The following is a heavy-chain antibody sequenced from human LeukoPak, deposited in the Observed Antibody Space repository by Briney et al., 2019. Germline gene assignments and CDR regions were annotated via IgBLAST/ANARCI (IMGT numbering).Heavy chain of an antibody. Sequence: VASVKVSCKASGYTFTNYYMHWVRQAPGQGLEWMGIINPSGGSTSYAQKFQGRVTMTRDTSTSTVYMELSSLRSDDTAVYYCARDCSGGSCYPAGYYYYMDVWGKGTTVTVSS. V-gene: IGHV1-46*01. D-gene: IGHD2-15*01. CDR2: INPSGGST. CDR1: GYTFTNYY. CDR3: ARDCSGGSCYPAGYYYYMDV. J-gene: IGHJ6*03.